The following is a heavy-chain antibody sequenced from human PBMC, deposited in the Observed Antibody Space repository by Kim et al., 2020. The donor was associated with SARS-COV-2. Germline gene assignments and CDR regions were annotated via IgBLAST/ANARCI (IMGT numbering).Heavy chain of an antibody. CDR2: IKGGGSKK. J-gene: IGHJ4*02. V-gene: IGHV3-7*03. Sequence: GGSLRLSCAASGFTFSNYGMSWVRQAPGKGLEWVSNIKGGGSKKYYVDSVKGRFTISRDDTKNTVYLQMSSLRGEDAAMYYCARWVGAHFDYWGQGTPVTVSS. CDR1: GFTFSNYG. D-gene: IGHD3-16*01. CDR3: ARWVGAHFDY.